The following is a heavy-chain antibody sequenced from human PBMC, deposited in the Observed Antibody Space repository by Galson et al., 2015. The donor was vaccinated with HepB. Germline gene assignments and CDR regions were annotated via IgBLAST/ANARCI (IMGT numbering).Heavy chain of an antibody. CDR3: ARVIIAAAGTEAYYYYGMDV. CDR2: TYYRSKWYN. D-gene: IGHD6-13*01. J-gene: IGHJ6*02. V-gene: IGHV6-1*01. Sequence: CAISGDSVSSNSAAWNWIRQSPSRGLEWLGRTYYRSKWYNDYAVSVKSRITVNPDTSKNQFSLQLNSVTPEDTAVYYCARVIIAAAGTEAYYYYGMDVWGQGTTVTVSS. CDR1: GDSVSSNSAA.